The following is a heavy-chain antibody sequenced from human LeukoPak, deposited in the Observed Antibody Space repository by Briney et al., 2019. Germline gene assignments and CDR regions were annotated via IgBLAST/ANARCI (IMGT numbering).Heavy chain of an antibody. CDR1: GYTFTSYF. CDR2: IHPSGGSA. D-gene: IGHD2-15*01. Sequence: GASVKVSCTASGYTFTSYFMHWVRQAPGQGLEWMGIIHPSGGSASYAQNFQGRVTMTRDTSTSTVYMELSSLRSEDTAVYYCARDASCSGGNCYAWFDPWGQGTLVTVSS. CDR3: ARDASCSGGNCYAWFDP. J-gene: IGHJ5*02. V-gene: IGHV1-46*01.